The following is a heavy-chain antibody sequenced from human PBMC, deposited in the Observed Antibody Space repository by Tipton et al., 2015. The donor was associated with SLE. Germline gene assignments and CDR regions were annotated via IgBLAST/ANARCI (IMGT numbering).Heavy chain of an antibody. CDR3: VMRPQRENWFDP. CDR2: INTNTGTP. CDR1: GYRFTSYV. J-gene: IGHJ5*02. D-gene: IGHD6-25*01. Sequence: QVQLVQSGSELQKPGASVKVSCKASGYRFTSYVMNWVRQAPGQGLEWMGWINTNTGTPTYAQGFTGRFVFSLDTSVTTAYLQISSLQAEDTAVYYCVMRPQRENWFDPWGQGTLVSVSS. V-gene: IGHV7-4-1*02.